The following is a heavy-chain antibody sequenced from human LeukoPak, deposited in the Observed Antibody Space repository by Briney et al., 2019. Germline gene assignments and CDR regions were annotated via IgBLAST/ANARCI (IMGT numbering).Heavy chain of an antibody. J-gene: IGHJ3*02. CDR3: ASNYDILTGVLGLSSGAFDI. CDR2: IYYSGST. V-gene: IGHV4-39*07. Sequence: SETLSLTCTVSGGSISSSSYYWGWIRQPPGKGLEWIGSIYYSGSTYYNPSLKSRVTISVDTSKNQFSLKLSSVTAADTAVYYCASNYDILTGVLGLSSGAFDIWGQGTMVTVSS. CDR1: GGSISSSSYY. D-gene: IGHD3-9*01.